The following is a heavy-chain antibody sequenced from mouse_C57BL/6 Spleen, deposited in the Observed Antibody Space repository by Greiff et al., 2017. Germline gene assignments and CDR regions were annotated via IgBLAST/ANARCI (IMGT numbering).Heavy chain of an antibody. V-gene: IGHV1-18*01. CDR1: GYTFTDYN. CDR2: INPNNGGT. D-gene: IGHD2-4*01. Sequence: EVQLQQSGPELVKPGASVKIPCKASGYTFTDYNMDWVKQSHGKSLEWIGDINPNNGGTIYNQKFKGKATLTVDKSSSTAYMELRSLTSEDTAVYYCARGTIYYDYDWYFDVWGTGTTVTVSS. J-gene: IGHJ1*03. CDR3: ARGTIYYDYDWYFDV.